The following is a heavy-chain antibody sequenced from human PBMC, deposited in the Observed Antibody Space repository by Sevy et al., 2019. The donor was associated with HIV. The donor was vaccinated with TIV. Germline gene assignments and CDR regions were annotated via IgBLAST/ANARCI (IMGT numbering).Heavy chain of an antibody. CDR2: IYDNGHI. CDR3: AGENAWGRGYS. J-gene: IGHJ4*02. Sequence: SETLSLTCTVSGGSITSLYWNWIRQPPGKGLEWIANIYDNGHINDNPSLKSRVTLSLDTSKNQFSLRLSAVAAADTAMYYCAGENAWGRGYSWGQGTLVTVSS. V-gene: IGHV4-59*08. CDR1: GGSITSLY. D-gene: IGHD1-26*01.